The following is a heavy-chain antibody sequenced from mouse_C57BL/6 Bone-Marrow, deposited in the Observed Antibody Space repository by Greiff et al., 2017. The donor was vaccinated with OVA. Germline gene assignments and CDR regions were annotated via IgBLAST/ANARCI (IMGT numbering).Heavy chain of an antibody. CDR2: ISSGGDYI. J-gene: IGHJ3*01. CDR1: GFTFSSYA. Sequence: EVKLVESGAGLVKPGGSLKLSCAASGFTFSSYAMSWVRQTPEKRLEWVAYISSGGDYIYYADTVKGRFTISRDNARNTLYLQMSSLKSEDTAMYYCTRDHSVAWFAYWGQGTLVTVSA. V-gene: IGHV5-9-1*02. CDR3: TRDHSVAWFAY.